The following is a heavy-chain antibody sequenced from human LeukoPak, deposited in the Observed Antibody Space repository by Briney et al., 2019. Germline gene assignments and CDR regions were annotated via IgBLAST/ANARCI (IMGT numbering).Heavy chain of an antibody. CDR3: ARGFDY. J-gene: IGHJ4*02. CDR2: ISSSSSTI. V-gene: IGHV3-48*02. CDR1: GFTFATYA. Sequence: GGSLRLSCAASGFTFATYAMSWVRQAPGKGLEWVSYISSSSSTIYYADSVKGRFTISRDNAKNSLYLQMNSLRDEDTAVYYCARGFDYWGQGTLVTVSS.